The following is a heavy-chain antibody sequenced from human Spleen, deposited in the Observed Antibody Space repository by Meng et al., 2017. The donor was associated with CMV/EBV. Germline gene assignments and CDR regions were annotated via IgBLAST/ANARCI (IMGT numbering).Heavy chain of an antibody. J-gene: IGHJ6*02. Sequence: SETLSLTCTVSGGSISSSNYYWGWIRQPPGKGLEWIGSIYYSGSTYYNPSLKSRVTISVDTSKNQFSLKLSSVTAADTAVYYCARILYSGYDWGMDVWGQGTTVTVSS. D-gene: IGHD5-12*01. V-gene: IGHV4-39*07. CDR3: ARILYSGYDWGMDV. CDR2: IYYSGST. CDR1: GGSISSSNYY.